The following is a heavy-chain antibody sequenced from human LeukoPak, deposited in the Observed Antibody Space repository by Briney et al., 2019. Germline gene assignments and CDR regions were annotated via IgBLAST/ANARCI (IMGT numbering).Heavy chain of an antibody. Sequence: GGSLRLSCAASGFTFSSYTMNWVRQAPGKGLEWVSSISSSSSYIYYADSVKGRLTISRDNAKNSLYLQMNSLRAEDTAVYYCARDPTPRYCSGGSCYTHYGMDVWGQGTTVTVSS. J-gene: IGHJ6*02. V-gene: IGHV3-21*01. D-gene: IGHD2-15*01. CDR1: GFTFSSYT. CDR2: ISSSSSYI. CDR3: ARDPTPRYCSGGSCYTHYGMDV.